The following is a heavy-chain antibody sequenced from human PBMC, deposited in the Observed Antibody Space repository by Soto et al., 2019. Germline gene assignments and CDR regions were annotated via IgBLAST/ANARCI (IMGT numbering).Heavy chain of an antibody. CDR2: ISAYNGNT. Sequence: ASVKVSCKASGYTFTSYGISWVRQAPGQGLEWMGWISAYNGNTNYAQKLQGRVTMTTDTSTSTAYMELRSLRSDDTAVYYYARDWSTMVRGASPYGMDVWGQGTTVTVSS. CDR3: ARDWSTMVRGASPYGMDV. V-gene: IGHV1-18*01. J-gene: IGHJ6*02. D-gene: IGHD3-10*01. CDR1: GYTFTSYG.